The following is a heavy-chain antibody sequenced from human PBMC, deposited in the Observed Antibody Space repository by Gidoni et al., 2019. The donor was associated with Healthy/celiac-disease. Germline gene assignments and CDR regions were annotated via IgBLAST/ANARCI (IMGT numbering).Heavy chain of an antibody. D-gene: IGHD2-2*01. CDR3: ARDLSLYPPLAKGGPSSI. Sequence: ESGGGLVKPGGSLRLSCAASGFTFSSYSMNWVRQAPGKGLEWVSSISSSSSYIYYADSVKGRFTISRDNAKNSLYLQMNSLRAEDTAVYYCARDLSLYPPLAKGGPSSIWGQGTLVTVSS. J-gene: IGHJ4*02. CDR2: ISSSSSYI. CDR1: GFTFSSYS. V-gene: IGHV3-21*01.